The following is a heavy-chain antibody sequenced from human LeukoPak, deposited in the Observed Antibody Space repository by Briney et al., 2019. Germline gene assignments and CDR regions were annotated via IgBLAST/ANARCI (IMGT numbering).Heavy chain of an antibody. CDR2: IYYSGST. CDR1: GGSISSYY. CDR3: ARAPYSSGWWTYFDY. J-gene: IGHJ4*02. D-gene: IGHD6-19*01. Sequence: SETLSLTCTVSGGSISSYYWSWIRQPPGRGLEWIGYIYYSGSTNYNPSHKSRVTISVDTSKNQFSLKLSSVTAADTAVYYCARAPYSSGWWTYFDYWGQGTLVTVSS. V-gene: IGHV4-59*01.